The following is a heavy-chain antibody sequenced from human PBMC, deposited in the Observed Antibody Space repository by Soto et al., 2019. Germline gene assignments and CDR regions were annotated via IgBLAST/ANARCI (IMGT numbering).Heavy chain of an antibody. V-gene: IGHV1-8*01. D-gene: IGHD6-13*01. CDR2: MNPNSGNT. CDR1: GYTFTSYD. CDR3: ARVPRYGSSWRGAVGY. J-gene: IGHJ4*02. Sequence: QVQLVQSGAEVKKPGASVKVSCKASGYTFTSYDINWVRQATGQGLEWMGWMNPNSGNTGYAQKFQGRVTMARNTSISTAYMELSSLRSEDTAVYYCARVPRYGSSWRGAVGYWGQGTLVTVSS.